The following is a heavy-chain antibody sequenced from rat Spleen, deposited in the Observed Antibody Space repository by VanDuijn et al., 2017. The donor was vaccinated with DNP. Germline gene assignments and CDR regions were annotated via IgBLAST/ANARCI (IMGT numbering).Heavy chain of an antibody. Sequence: EVQLVESGGGLVQPGRSLKLSCAASGFTFSDYNMAWVRQAPKKGLEWVATISHDGRSTYYRDSVKGRFTISRDNAKSTLYLQMDSLRSEDTAIYYCVTLQDYGWGQGTLVTVSS. D-gene: IGHD1-11*01. J-gene: IGHJ3*01. V-gene: IGHV5-7*01. CDR1: GFTFSDYN. CDR3: VTLQDYG. CDR2: ISHDGRST.